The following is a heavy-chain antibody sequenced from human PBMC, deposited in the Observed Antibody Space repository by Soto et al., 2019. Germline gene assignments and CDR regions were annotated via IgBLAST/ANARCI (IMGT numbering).Heavy chain of an antibody. CDR2: ISSSSSTK. Sequence: PGGSLRLSCAASGFTFSSYNMNWVRQAPGKGLEWVSSISSSSSTKFYADSVKGRFTISRDNARNSLYLQMNSLRAEDTAVYYCARDIDGGGQGTLVTVSS. CDR1: GFTFSSYN. CDR3: ARDIDG. V-gene: IGHV3-48*01. J-gene: IGHJ4*02. D-gene: IGHD2-15*01.